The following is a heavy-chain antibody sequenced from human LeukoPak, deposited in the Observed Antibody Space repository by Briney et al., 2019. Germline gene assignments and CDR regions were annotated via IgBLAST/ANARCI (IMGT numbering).Heavy chain of an antibody. CDR3: AIYYDSSGSIDH. J-gene: IGHJ4*02. Sequence: GGSLRLSCAASGFIFSDYYMTWLRQTPGKGLEWLSYISDSGSTIKYADSVKGRLTISRDNAKKSLFLQMNSLRTEDTAVYYCAIYYDSSGSIDHWGQGTLVTVSS. CDR2: ISDSGSTI. V-gene: IGHV3-11*01. D-gene: IGHD3-22*01. CDR1: GFIFSDYY.